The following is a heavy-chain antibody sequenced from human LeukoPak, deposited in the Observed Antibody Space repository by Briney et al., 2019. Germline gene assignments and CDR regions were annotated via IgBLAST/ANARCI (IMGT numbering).Heavy chain of an antibody. CDR3: ARNLRGYSGYAAVDY. V-gene: IGHV3-11*01. Sequence: PGGSLRLSCAASGFTFSDYYMSWIRQAPGKGLEGGSYISSSGSTIYYADSVKGRFTISRDNAKNSLYLQMNSLRAEHTAVYYCARNLRGYSGYAAVDYWGQGTLVTVSS. CDR2: ISSSGSTI. CDR1: GFTFSDYY. J-gene: IGHJ4*02. D-gene: IGHD5-12*01.